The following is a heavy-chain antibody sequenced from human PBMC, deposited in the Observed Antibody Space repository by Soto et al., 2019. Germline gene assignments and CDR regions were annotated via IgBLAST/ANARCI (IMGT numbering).Heavy chain of an antibody. Sequence: QVQLQESGPGLVKPSQTLSLTCTVSGDSISSGGFYWSWIRQHPGKGLEWIGYIYYSGSTYYNPSLKSRATISVDTSKNQFSLKLSSVTAADTAVYYCARRGGQVDHFQHWGQGTLVTVA. CDR2: IYYSGST. J-gene: IGHJ1*01. D-gene: IGHD6-25*01. CDR3: ARRGGQVDHFQH. V-gene: IGHV4-31*03. CDR1: GDSISSGGFY.